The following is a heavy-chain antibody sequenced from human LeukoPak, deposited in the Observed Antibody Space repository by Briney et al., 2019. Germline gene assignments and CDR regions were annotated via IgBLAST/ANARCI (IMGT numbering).Heavy chain of an antibody. J-gene: IGHJ4*02. D-gene: IGHD6-13*01. V-gene: IGHV1-46*01. CDR3: AREGVAATGLDY. CDR2: INPSGGT. CDR1: GHTFSIYN. Sequence: ASVKVSCKASGHTFSIYNMHWVRRAPGQGLEWMGIINPSGGTSYAQKIQGRVTMTRDTSTTTVYMELSSLRSEDTAVYYCAREGVAATGLDYWGQGTLVTVSS.